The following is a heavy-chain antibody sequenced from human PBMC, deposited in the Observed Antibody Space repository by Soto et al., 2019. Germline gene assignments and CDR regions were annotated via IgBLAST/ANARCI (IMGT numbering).Heavy chain of an antibody. J-gene: IGHJ4*02. CDR2: IEHDSTRS. CDR3: ARELSWSGKDY. Sequence: GGSLRLSCAASAGTFSNCGMNLVRQTPGKGLEWVANIEHDSTRSSYLDSVKGRFIISRDNAKNSLYLQMNNLRAEDTAVYYCARELSWSGKDYWGQGT. V-gene: IGHV3-7*01. D-gene: IGHD3-10*01. CDR1: AGTFSNCG.